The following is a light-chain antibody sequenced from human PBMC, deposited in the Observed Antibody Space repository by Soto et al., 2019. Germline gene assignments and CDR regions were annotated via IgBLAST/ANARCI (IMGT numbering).Light chain of an antibody. V-gene: IGKV3-15*01. CDR1: QTVSGS. Sequence: NVLTQSPGTLSLTPGERATLSCRASQTVSGSYVAWYQQKPGQTPRLLIYGASTRATDVPARVSGSGSGTEFTLTISSLQSEDFAEYHCQQYNNWPQTFGQGTKV. CDR3: QQYNNWPQT. J-gene: IGKJ1*01. CDR2: GAS.